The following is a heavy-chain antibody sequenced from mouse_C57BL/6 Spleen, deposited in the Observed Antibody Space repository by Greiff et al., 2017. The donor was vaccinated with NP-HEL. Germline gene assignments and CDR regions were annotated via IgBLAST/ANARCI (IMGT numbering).Heavy chain of an antibody. V-gene: IGHV1-15*01. Sequence: VKLKQSGAELVRPGASVTLSCKASGYTFTDYEMHWVKQTPVHGLEWIGAIDPETGGTAYNQKFKGKAILTADKSSSTAYMELRSLTSEDSAVYYCKKGYDSYAMDYWGQGTSVTVSS. D-gene: IGHD2-4*01. CDR3: KKGYDSYAMDY. CDR1: GYTFTDYE. CDR2: IDPETGGT. J-gene: IGHJ4*01.